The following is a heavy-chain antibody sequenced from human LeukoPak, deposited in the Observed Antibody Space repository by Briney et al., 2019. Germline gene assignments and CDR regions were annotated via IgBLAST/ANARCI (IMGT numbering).Heavy chain of an antibody. V-gene: IGHV3-30*02. D-gene: IGHD3-16*01. CDR2: IRYDGSNK. Sequence: GGSLRLSCAASGFTFSSYGMHWVRQAPGKGLEWVAFIRYDGSNKYYADSVKGRFTISRDNSKNTLYLQMNSLRAEDTAVYYCARDRGGGDGLFDYWGQGTLVTVSS. CDR1: GFTFSSYG. J-gene: IGHJ4*02. CDR3: ARDRGGGDGLFDY.